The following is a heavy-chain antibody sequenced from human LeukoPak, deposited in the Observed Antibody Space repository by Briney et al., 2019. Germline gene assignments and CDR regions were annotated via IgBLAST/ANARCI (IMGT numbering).Heavy chain of an antibody. CDR3: ARHIVVVPAAMTD. J-gene: IGHJ4*02. CDR1: GFTFSSYA. D-gene: IGHD2-2*01. CDR2: ISGSGGST. Sequence: GGSLRLSCAASGFTFSSYAMSWVRQAPGKGLEWVSAISGSGGSTYYADSVKGRFTISRDNSKNTLYLQMNSLRAEDTAVYYCARHIVVVPAAMTDWGQGTLVTVSS. V-gene: IGHV3-23*01.